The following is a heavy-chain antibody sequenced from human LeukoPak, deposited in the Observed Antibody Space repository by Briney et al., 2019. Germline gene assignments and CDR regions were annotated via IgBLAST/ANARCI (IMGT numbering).Heavy chain of an antibody. CDR3: AKDRERAYYYDSSGCDY. Sequence: GGSLRLSCAASGFTFTSYSMNWVRQAPGKGLEWVSTISGGGGSTYYADSVKGRFTISRDNSKNTLYLQMNSLRAEDTAVYYCAKDRERAYYYDSSGCDYWGQGTLVTVSS. CDR1: GFTFTSYS. J-gene: IGHJ4*02. D-gene: IGHD3-22*01. V-gene: IGHV3-23*01. CDR2: ISGGGGST.